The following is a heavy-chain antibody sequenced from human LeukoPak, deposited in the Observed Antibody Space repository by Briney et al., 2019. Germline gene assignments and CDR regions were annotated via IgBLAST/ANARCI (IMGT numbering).Heavy chain of an antibody. Sequence: GGSLRLSCAASGFTFSSYWMHWVRQTPGKGLVWVPRINSDGSNTRYADSVKGRFTISRDNAKNTLYLQMNSLRAEDTAVYYCAREVGYSGGPNWFDPWGQGTLVTVSS. V-gene: IGHV3-74*01. CDR3: AREVGYSGGPNWFDP. D-gene: IGHD1-26*01. CDR1: GFTFSSYW. J-gene: IGHJ5*02. CDR2: INSDGSNT.